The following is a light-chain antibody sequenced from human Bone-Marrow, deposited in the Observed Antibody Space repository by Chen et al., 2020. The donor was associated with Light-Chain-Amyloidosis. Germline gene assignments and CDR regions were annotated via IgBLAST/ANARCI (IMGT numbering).Light chain of an antibody. CDR1: QSISSY. CDR3: QQSYSTPYT. V-gene: IGKV1-39*01. J-gene: IGKJ2*01. CDR2: AAS. Sequence: DIQMTQSPSSLYASVGDRVTITCRASQSISSYLNWYQQKPGKAPKLLIYAASSLQSGVPSRFSGSGSGTDFTLTISSLQPEDFATYYCQQSYSTPYTFGQGTKLGIK.